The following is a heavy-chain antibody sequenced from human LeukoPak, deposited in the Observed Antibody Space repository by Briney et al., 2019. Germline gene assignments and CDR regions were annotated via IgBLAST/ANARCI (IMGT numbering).Heavy chain of an antibody. CDR2: ISNDGSNK. Sequence: GGSPRLSCAASGFTFSTYGMDWVRQAPGKGLEWVAVISNDGSNKLYGDSVKGRFTISRDNSKNTLYLQMNSLRAEDTAVYYCARDSDYVWGHWGQGTLVTVSS. V-gene: IGHV3-30*03. CDR3: ARDSDYVWGH. J-gene: IGHJ4*02. CDR1: GFTFSTYG. D-gene: IGHD3-16*01.